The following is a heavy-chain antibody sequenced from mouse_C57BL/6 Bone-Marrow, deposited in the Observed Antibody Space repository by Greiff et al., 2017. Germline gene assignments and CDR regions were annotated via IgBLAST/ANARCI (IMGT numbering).Heavy chain of an antibody. CDR3: ARGVYWGFAY. CDR1: GYTFTSYG. D-gene: IGHD4-1*01. Sequence: QVHVKQSGAELARPGASVKLSCKASGYTFTSYGISWVKQRTGQGLEWIGEIYPRSGNTYYNEKFKGKATLTADKSSSTAYMELRSLTSEDSAVYFCARGVYWGFAYWGQGTLVTVSA. J-gene: IGHJ3*01. CDR2: IYPRSGNT. V-gene: IGHV1-81*01.